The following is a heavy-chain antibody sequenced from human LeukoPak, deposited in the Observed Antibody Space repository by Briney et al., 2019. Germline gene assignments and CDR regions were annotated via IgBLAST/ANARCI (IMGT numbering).Heavy chain of an antibody. CDR3: ARDLLSDVNGLDV. CDR1: GYTFTGYY. V-gene: IGHV1-2*02. J-gene: IGHJ6*04. Sequence: GASVKVSCKASGYTFTGYYMHWVRQAPGQGLEWMGWINPNSGGTNYAQKFQGRVTMTRDTSISTAYMELSRLRSDDTAVYYCARDLLSDVNGLDVWGKGTTVTISS. D-gene: IGHD3-16*02. CDR2: INPNSGGT.